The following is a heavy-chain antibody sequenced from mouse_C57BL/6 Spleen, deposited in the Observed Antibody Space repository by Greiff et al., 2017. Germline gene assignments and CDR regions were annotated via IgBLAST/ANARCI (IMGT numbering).Heavy chain of an antibody. J-gene: IGHJ1*03. V-gene: IGHV1-64*01. CDR3: AREEGTTVVATDWYFDV. Sequence: VQLQQPGAELVKPGASVKLSCKASGYTFTSYWMHWVKQRPGQGLEWIGMIHPNSGSTNYNEKFKSKATLTVDKSSSTAYMQLSSLTSEDSAVYDCAREEGTTVVATDWYFDVWGTGTTVTVSS. CDR1: GYTFTSYW. CDR2: IHPNSGST. D-gene: IGHD1-1*01.